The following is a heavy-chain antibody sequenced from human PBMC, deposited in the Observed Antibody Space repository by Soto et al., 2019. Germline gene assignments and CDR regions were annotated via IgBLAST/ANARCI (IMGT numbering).Heavy chain of an antibody. J-gene: IGHJ6*02. V-gene: IGHV3-21*01. Sequence: GGSLRLSCAASGFTFSSYSMNWVRQAPGKGLEWVSSISSSSSYIYYADSVKGRFTISRDNAKNSLYLQMNSLRAEDTAVYYCARDDSIVVVPAAMPYSRYYGMDVWGQGTTVTVSS. CDR1: GFTFSSYS. CDR2: ISSSSSYI. D-gene: IGHD2-2*01. CDR3: ARDDSIVVVPAAMPYSRYYGMDV.